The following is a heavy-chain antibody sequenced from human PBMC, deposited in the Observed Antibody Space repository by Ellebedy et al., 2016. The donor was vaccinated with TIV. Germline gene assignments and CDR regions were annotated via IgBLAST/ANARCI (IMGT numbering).Heavy chain of an antibody. J-gene: IGHJ4*02. CDR1: GDSVSSTSVA. D-gene: IGHD6-25*01. Sequence: MPSETLSLTCAISGDSVSSTSVAWNCIRQSPSRGLEWLGKTYYRAKWINEYAGSVKGRITINPDTSKNQFSLQLNSVTPEETAVYYCARSRGSCDYWGQGTLVTVSS. V-gene: IGHV6-1*01. CDR3: ARSRGSCDY. CDR2: TYYRAKWIN.